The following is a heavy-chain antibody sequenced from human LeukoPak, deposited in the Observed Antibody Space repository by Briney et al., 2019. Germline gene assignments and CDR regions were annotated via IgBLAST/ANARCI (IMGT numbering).Heavy chain of an antibody. V-gene: IGHV1-69*05. CDR2: TIPIFGTA. J-gene: IGHJ4*02. CDR3: ASGYYYDRSGYSYYFDY. Sequence: SSVKVSCKASGGTFSSYAISWVRQAPGQGLEWMGRTIPIFGTANYAQKFQGRVTITTDESTSTAYMELSSLRSEDTAVYYCASGYYYDRSGYSYYFDYWGQGTLVTVSS. CDR1: GGTFSSYA. D-gene: IGHD3-22*01.